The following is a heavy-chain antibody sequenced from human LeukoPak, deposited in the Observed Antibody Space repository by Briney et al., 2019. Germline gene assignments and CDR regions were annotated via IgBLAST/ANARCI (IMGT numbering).Heavy chain of an antibody. CDR3: ARMDGSYGAY. CDR1: GGTFSNYA. V-gene: IGHV1-69*13. J-gene: IGHJ4*02. CDR2: ITPIFGTA. Sequence: ASVKVSCKASGGTFSNYAINWVRQAPGQGLEWMGGITPIFGTANYAQRFQGRVTITADESTSTAYMELSSPRSEDTAVYYCARMDGSYGAYWGQGTLVTVSS. D-gene: IGHD1-26*01.